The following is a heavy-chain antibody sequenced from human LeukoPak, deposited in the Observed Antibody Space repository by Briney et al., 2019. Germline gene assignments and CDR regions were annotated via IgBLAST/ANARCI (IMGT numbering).Heavy chain of an antibody. D-gene: IGHD2-15*01. CDR3: AKMVGIRTQKLFDY. V-gene: IGHV3-30-3*01. Sequence: PAGGSLRLSCAASGFTFSSYAMHWVRQAPGKGLEWVAVISYDGSNKYYADSVKGRFTISRDNSKNTLYLQMNSLRAEDTAVYYCAKMVGIRTQKLFDYWGQGTLVTVSS. CDR2: ISYDGSNK. CDR1: GFTFSSYA. J-gene: IGHJ4*02.